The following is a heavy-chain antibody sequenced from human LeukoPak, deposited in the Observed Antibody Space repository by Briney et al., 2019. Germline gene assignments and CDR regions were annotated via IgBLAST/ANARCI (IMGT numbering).Heavy chain of an antibody. CDR3: ARAIWSTTVTAYYLAY. CDR2: IYAGNGRT. J-gene: IGHJ4*02. V-gene: IGHV1-3*03. CDR1: GYAFTKYA. Sequence: GASVTVSCKASGYAFTKYAVQWVRQAPGQRLEWMGWIYAGNGRTKYAQALQGRVTITRDNAARSAYMELSSLTSADMSVYYFARAIWSTTVTAYYLAYWGQGTLLTVSS. D-gene: IGHD4-17*01.